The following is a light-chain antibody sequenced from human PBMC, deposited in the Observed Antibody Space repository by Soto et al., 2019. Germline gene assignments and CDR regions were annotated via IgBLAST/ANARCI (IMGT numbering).Light chain of an antibody. V-gene: IGKV3-20*01. J-gene: IGKJ1*01. Sequence: EVVLTQSPGTLSLSPGERATLSCRASQSVSGSDLAWYQQKPGQAPRLLISGVSNRATGTPDRFSGSGSGTDFTLTISRLEPEDFAVYYCQQYAGSPRTFGQGTKVDIK. CDR2: GVS. CDR1: QSVSGSD. CDR3: QQYAGSPRT.